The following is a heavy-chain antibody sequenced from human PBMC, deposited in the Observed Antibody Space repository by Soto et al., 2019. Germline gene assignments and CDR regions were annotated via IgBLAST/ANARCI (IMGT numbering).Heavy chain of an antibody. CDR2: IISASSEK. Sequence: GSLRLSCEASGXAFSRVSMNWVRQVQGKGLEWVASIISASSEKWYADSVKGRFIISRDNAQNSLFLQMNTLRPEDSAIYYCARVDYWGPGTQVTVSS. CDR3: ARVDY. V-gene: IGHV3-21*01. J-gene: IGHJ4*02. CDR1: GXAFSRVS.